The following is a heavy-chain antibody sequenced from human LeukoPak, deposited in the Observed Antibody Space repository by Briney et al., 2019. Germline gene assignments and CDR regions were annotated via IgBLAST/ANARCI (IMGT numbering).Heavy chain of an antibody. D-gene: IGHD3-9*01. CDR2: IYHSGST. CDR1: GGSISSGGYS. CDR3: ARLRVYDILTGYYKQNPFDY. V-gene: IGHV4-30-2*01. Sequence: PSQTLSLTCAVSGGSISSGGYSWSWIRQPPGKGLEWIGYIYHSGSTYYNPSLKSRVTISVDRSKNQFSLKLSSVTAADTAVYYCARLRVYDILTGYYKQNPFDYWGQGTLVTVSS. J-gene: IGHJ4*02.